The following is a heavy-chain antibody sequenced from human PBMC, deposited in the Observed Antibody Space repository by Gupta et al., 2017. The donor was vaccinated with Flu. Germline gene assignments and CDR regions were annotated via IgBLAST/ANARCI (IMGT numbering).Heavy chain of an antibody. CDR3: ARGTDFGSNPPDAFDI. CDR1: GDSISSGNYY. V-gene: IGHV4-31*03. J-gene: IGHJ3*02. D-gene: IGHD4-4*01. CDR2: VFRSGST. Sequence: VQLQEAGPGLVKPSQTLSLTCIVSGDSISSGNYYWTWIRHLPGKGLEYIGYVFRSGSTHYNPSLKNRVTMSVDTSENSFSLRLTSVTAADTAVYFCARGTDFGSNPPDAFDIWGQGTLVTVSS.